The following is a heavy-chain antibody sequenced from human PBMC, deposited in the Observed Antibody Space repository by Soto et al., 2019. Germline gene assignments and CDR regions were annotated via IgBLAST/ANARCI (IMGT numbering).Heavy chain of an antibody. CDR3: ALNSCSGGSCYYPFDY. D-gene: IGHD2-15*01. J-gene: IGHJ4*02. CDR2: INHSGST. CDR1: GGSFSGYY. Sequence: PSETLSLTCAVYGGSFSGYYWSWIRQPPGKGLEWIGEINHSGSTNYNPSHKSRVTISVDTSKDQFSLKLSSVTAADTAVYYCALNSCSGGSCYYPFDYWGQGTLVTVSS. V-gene: IGHV4-34*01.